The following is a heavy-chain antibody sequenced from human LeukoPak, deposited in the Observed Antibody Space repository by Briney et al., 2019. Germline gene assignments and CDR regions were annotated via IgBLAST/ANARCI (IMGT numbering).Heavy chain of an antibody. D-gene: IGHD3-9*01. V-gene: IGHV3-30*02. Sequence: GGSLRLSCGASGFTFSSYGMHWVRQAPGKGLEWVAFIRYDGSNKYYADSVKGRFTISRDNSKNTLYLQMNSLRAEDTAVYYCAEDPNVLRYFDWLRGDWFDPWGQGTLVTVSS. CDR3: AEDPNVLRYFDWLRGDWFDP. CDR2: IRYDGSNK. J-gene: IGHJ5*02. CDR1: GFTFSSYG.